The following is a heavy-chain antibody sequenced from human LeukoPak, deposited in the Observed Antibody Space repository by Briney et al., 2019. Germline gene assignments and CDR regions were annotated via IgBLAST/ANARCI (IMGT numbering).Heavy chain of an antibody. D-gene: IGHD6-13*01. V-gene: IGHV4-30-4*07. CDR2: IHDSGST. J-gene: IGHJ5*02. CDR3: ARVVAAAGNNWFDP. Sequence: PSETLSLICAVSGDSISSGGYSWSWIRQTPGKGLEWIAYIHDSGSTYNNPSLKSRLSISIDTSKNQFSLKLNSVTAADTAVYYCARVVAAAGNNWFDPWGQGTLVTVSS. CDR1: GDSISSGGYS.